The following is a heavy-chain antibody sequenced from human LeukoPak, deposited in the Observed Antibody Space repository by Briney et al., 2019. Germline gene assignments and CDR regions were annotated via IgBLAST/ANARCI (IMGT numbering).Heavy chain of an antibody. CDR1: GDTFTSLD. D-gene: IGHD3-3*01. CDR2: TNTNRGNT. V-gene: IGHV1-8*01. J-gene: IGHJ6*03. CDR3: AREYYDFWSGQRVYYYMDV. Sequence: SLKLSCKASGDTFTSLDTNWGPQATGQRLEWIVCTNTNRGNTGYAQKFQGRVTMTRNTPISTAYMELSSLRSEDTAVYYCAREYYDFWSGQRVYYYMDVWGKGTTVTVSS.